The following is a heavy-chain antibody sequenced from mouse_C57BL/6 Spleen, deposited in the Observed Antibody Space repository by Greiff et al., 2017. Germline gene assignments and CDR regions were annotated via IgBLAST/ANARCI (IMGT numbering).Heavy chain of an antibody. CDR2: IGPGSGST. CDR1: GYTFTDYY. D-gene: IGHD2-1*01. CDR3: ARNYGNYPYYAMDY. Sequence: QVQLQQSGAELVKPGASVKISCKASGYTFTDYYINWVKQRPGQGLEWIGKIGPGSGSTYYNEKFKGKATLTADKSSSTAYMQLSSLTSEDSAVYFGARNYGNYPYYAMDYWGQGTSVTVSS. V-gene: IGHV1-77*01. J-gene: IGHJ4*01.